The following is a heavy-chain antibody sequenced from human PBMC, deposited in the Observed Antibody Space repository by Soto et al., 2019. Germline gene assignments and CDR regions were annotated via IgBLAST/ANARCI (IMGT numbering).Heavy chain of an antibody. CDR1: GGSISSGGYY. J-gene: IGHJ6*02. CDR3: ANHVARGFFSSPSSNRDV. D-gene: IGHD2-2*01. CDR2: IYDSGNT. V-gene: IGHV4-31*03. Sequence: QVQLQESGPGLVKPSQTLSLTCSVSGGSISSGGYYWSWIRQHPGKGLEWIGHIYDSGNTYYNPPLKSRVSISVDMSMNQFSLQLRSVTAADTAVYYCANHVARGFFSSPSSNRDVWGQGTTVTVSS.